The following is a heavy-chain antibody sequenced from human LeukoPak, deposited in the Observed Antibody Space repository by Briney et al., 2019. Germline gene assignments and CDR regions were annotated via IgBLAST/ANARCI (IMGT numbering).Heavy chain of an antibody. CDR3: AREGIVGATRAYYFDY. J-gene: IGHJ4*02. CDR1: GFXFSSYG. CDR2: IWYDGSNK. D-gene: IGHD1-26*01. V-gene: IGHV3-33*01. Sequence: GRSLRLSCAASGFXFSSYGIHWVRQAPGKGLEWVAVIWYDGSNKYYADSVKGRFTISRDNSKNTLYLQMNSLRAEDTAVYYCAREGIVGATRAYYFDYWGQGTLVTVSS.